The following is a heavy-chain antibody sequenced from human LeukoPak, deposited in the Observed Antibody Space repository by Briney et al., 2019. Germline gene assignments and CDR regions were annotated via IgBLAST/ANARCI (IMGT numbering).Heavy chain of an antibody. D-gene: IGHD3-3*01. CDR1: GGSISSHY. CDR2: IYDSGST. J-gene: IGHJ5*02. CDR3: ARAGQHYDFWSGYYRGNWFDP. V-gene: IGHV4-59*11. Sequence: SETRALTCTVSGGSISSHYWSWIRQPPGKGLEWIVYIYDSGSTNDNPSLKSRVTISVDTSKSQLPLKLSSVTAADTAVYYCARAGQHYDFWSGYYRGNWFDPWGQGTLVSVSS.